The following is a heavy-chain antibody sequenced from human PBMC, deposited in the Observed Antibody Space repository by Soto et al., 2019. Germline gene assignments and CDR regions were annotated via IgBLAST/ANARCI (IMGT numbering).Heavy chain of an antibody. V-gene: IGHV3-21*01. Sequence: GGSLRLSCAASGFTFSSYSMNWVRQAPGKGLEWVSSISSSSSYIYYADSVKGRFTISRDNAKNSLYLQMNSLRAEDTAVYYCARNHYYYDSSGYYLHYYYYYGMDVWGQGTTVTVSS. CDR1: GFTFSSYS. CDR2: ISSSSSYI. J-gene: IGHJ6*02. CDR3: ARNHYYYDSSGYYLHYYYYYGMDV. D-gene: IGHD3-22*01.